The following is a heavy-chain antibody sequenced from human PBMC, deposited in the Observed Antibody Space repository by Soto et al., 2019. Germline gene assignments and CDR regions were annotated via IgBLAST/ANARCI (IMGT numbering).Heavy chain of an antibody. Sequence: QVQLVQSGAEVKKPGASVKVSCKASGYTFTTYDLNWVRQATGQGLEWMGWMNPNTGSTGYAQKFQGRVTMTRNTSINTAYMELSSLRPEDTAVYYCASNYDFESGYSHSREDAFDIWGQGTLVTVSS. D-gene: IGHD3-3*01. J-gene: IGHJ3*02. CDR2: MNPNTGST. CDR1: GYTFTTYD. CDR3: ASNYDFESGYSHSREDAFDI. V-gene: IGHV1-8*01.